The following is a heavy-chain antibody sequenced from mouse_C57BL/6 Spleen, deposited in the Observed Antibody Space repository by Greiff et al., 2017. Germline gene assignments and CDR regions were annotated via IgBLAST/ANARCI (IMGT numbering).Heavy chain of an antibody. CDR3: AREGLLRYAMDY. V-gene: IGHV5-12*01. CDR2: ISNGGGST. Sequence: DVHLVESGGGLVQPGGSLKLSCAASGFTFSDYYMYWVRQTPEKRLEWVAYISNGGGSTYYPDTVKGRFTISRDNAKNTLYLQMSRLKSEDTAMYYCAREGLLRYAMDYWGQGTSVTVSS. D-gene: IGHD1-1*01. CDR1: GFTFSDYY. J-gene: IGHJ4*01.